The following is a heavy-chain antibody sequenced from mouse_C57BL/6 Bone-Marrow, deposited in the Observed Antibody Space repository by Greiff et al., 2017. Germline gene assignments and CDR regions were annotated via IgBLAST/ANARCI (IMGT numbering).Heavy chain of an antibody. J-gene: IGHJ4*01. CDR3: ARQGAYGYAMDY. D-gene: IGHD1-1*01. V-gene: IGHV5-6*01. CDR2: ISSGGSYT. CDR1: GFTFSSYG. Sequence: EVKLVESGGDLVKPGGSLKLSCAASGFTFSSYGMSWVRQTPDKRLEWVATISSGGSYTYYPDSVKGRFTISRDNAKNTLYLQMSSLKSEDTAMYYCARQGAYGYAMDYWGQGTSVTVSS.